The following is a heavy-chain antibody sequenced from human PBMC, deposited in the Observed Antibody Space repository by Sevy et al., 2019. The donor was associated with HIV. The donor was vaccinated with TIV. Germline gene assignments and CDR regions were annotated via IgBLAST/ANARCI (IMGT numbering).Heavy chain of an antibody. CDR2: ISGSAGST. V-gene: IGHV3-23*01. Sequence: GGSLRLSCAASGFTFSRYAMNWVRQAPGKGLEWVSAISGSAGSTYYADSVEGRFTISRDNSKKTLILQMNSLSVEDTALYYCAKGDRTFYGMDDWGQGTTVTVSS. D-gene: IGHD3-22*01. J-gene: IGHJ6*02. CDR3: AKGDRTFYGMDD. CDR1: GFTFSRYA.